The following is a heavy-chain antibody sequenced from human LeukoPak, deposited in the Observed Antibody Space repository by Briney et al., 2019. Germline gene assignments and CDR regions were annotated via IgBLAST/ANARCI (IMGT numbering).Heavy chain of an antibody. CDR1: GFTFSSYW. Sequence: GGSLRLSCAASGFTFSSYWMSWVRQAPGKGLEWVANIKQDGSEKYYVDSVKGRFTISRDNAKSSLYLQMNSLRAEDTAVYYCARDGRQYYYDSSGYSYFDYWGQGTLVTVSS. CDR3: ARDGRQYYYDSSGYSYFDY. V-gene: IGHV3-7*01. J-gene: IGHJ4*02. D-gene: IGHD3-22*01. CDR2: IKQDGSEK.